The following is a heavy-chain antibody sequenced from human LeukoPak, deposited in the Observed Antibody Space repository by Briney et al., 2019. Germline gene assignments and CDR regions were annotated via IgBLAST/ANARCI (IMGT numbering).Heavy chain of an antibody. D-gene: IGHD3-3*01. V-gene: IGHV1-46*01. CDR1: GYTFTSYY. CDR2: INPSGGGT. J-gene: IGHJ4*02. Sequence: ASVKVSCKASGYTFTSYYMHWVRQAPGQGLEWMGIINPSGGGTSYAQKFQGRVTMTRDTSTSTVYMELSSLRSEDTAVYYCATDVRFLEWFWYFDYWGQGTLVTVSS. CDR3: ATDVRFLEWFWYFDY.